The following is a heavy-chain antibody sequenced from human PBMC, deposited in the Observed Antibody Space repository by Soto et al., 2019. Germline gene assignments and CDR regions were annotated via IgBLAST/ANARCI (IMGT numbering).Heavy chain of an antibody. CDR3: ARGPLAEAISQGFDP. D-gene: IGHD6-13*01. V-gene: IGHV1-69*01. J-gene: IGHJ5*02. CDR2: IIPIFGAA. CDR1: GGTFSSYA. Sequence: QVQLVQSGAEVKKPGSSVKVSCTASGGTFSSYAMNWVRQAPGQGLEWMGGIIPIFGAAHYAQKFQGRVTITADDSTSTAYMDLSSLRSEDTAVYFCARGPLAEAISQGFDPWGQGTLVTVSS.